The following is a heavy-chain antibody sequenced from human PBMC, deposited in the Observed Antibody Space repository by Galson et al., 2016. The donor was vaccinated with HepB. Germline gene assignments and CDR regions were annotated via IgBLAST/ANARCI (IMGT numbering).Heavy chain of an antibody. Sequence: SVKVSCKASGYTFTSYGIVWVRQAPGQRLEWMGWISAYNGDKSYAQKFQGRVTVTTDTSTSTVYMEMRSLRSDDTAVYYCARKGPSQAMDYWGQGTLVTVSS. CDR3: ARKGPSQAMDY. CDR1: GYTFTSYG. D-gene: IGHD2-2*01. CDR2: ISAYNGDK. J-gene: IGHJ4*02. V-gene: IGHV1-18*01.